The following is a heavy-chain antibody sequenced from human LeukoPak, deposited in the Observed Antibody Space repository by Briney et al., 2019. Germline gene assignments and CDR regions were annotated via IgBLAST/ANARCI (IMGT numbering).Heavy chain of an antibody. CDR1: SGSISTSNYY. CDR3: ARARTYGMIVVVHDAFDI. J-gene: IGHJ3*02. CDR2: IFYSGST. Sequence: SETLSPTCTVSSGSISTSNYYWGWVRQPPGKALEWIGNIFYSGSTYYSPSLKSRVTISLDTSRNQFSLKLNSVTAADTAVYYCARARTYGMIVVVHDAFDIWGQGTMVTVSS. D-gene: IGHD3-22*01. V-gene: IGHV4-39*07.